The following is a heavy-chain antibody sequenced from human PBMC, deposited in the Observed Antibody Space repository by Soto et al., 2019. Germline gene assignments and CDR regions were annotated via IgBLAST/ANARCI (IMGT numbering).Heavy chain of an antibody. CDR3: ARAGERYRGLFCY. CDR1: GGSISSYY. Sequence: SETLSLTCTVSGGSISSYYWTWIRQPPGKGLECLGYIYYSGSTKYNPSLKSRVTMSVDTSKNQFSLKLSSVTAAGTAVYYCARAGERYRGLFCYWGQGTLVPVSS. J-gene: IGHJ4*02. V-gene: IGHV4-59*01. CDR2: IYYSGST. D-gene: IGHD3-16*02.